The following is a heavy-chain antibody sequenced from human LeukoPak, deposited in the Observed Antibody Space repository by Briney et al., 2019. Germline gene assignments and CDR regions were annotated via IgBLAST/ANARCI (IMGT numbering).Heavy chain of an antibody. CDR1: GFTFSSYW. CDR3: ARDIHSSSWYYVVY. V-gene: IGHV3-7*01. J-gene: IGHJ4*02. D-gene: IGHD6-13*01. CDR2: IKQDGSEK. Sequence: PGGSLRLSCAASGFTFSSYWMSWVRQAPGKGLEWVANIKQDGSEKYYEDSVKGRFTISRDNAKNSLYLQMNSLRAEDTAVYYCARDIHSSSWYYVVYWGQGTLVTVSS.